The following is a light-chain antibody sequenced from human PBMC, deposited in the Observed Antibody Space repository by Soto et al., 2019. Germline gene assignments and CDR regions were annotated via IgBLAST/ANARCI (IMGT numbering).Light chain of an antibody. J-gene: IGKJ1*01. Sequence: EIVLTQSPGTLSLSPGERATLSCRASQSVNTYLAWYQQKPGQPPRLLIYDASNRATGIPARFSGSGSGTDFTLTISSLETEDFAVYYCHQRANWPRTFGQGTKVEIK. CDR1: QSVNTY. CDR2: DAS. V-gene: IGKV3-11*01. CDR3: HQRANWPRT.